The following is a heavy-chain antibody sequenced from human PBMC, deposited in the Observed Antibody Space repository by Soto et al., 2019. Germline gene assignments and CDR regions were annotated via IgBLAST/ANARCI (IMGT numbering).Heavy chain of an antibody. V-gene: IGHV3-7*01. Sequence: EVQLVESVGGLVQPGGSLRLSCAASGFTFSSYWMTWVRQAPGKGLEWVANIKQDGSEKYFVDSVRGRFTISRDNAKNSLYLQMNSLRAEDTAVYYCARTGQQWLVDHWGQGTLVTVSS. CDR3: ARTGQQWLVDH. CDR1: GFTFSSYW. D-gene: IGHD6-19*01. J-gene: IGHJ1*01. CDR2: IKQDGSEK.